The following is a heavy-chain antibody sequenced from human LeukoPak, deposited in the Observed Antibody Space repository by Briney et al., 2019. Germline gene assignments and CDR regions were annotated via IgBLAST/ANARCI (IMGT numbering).Heavy chain of an antibody. J-gene: IGHJ4*02. Sequence: ASVKVSCKASGYTFTVYYMHWVRHAPGQGLEWMGWINPNSGGTHYAQKFQGRVTMTRDTSISTAYMELTRLRSDDTAVYYCARELRPYSFGYGLDYWGQGTLVTVSS. CDR2: INPNSGGT. CDR1: GYTFTVYY. D-gene: IGHD3-22*01. V-gene: IGHV1-2*02. CDR3: ARELRPYSFGYGLDY.